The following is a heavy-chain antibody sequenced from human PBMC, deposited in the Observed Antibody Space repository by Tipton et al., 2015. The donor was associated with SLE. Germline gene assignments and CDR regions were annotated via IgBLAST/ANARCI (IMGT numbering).Heavy chain of an antibody. CDR3: ARAEGSLDAFDI. Sequence: LRLSCTVSGGSISSYYWSWIRQPPGRGLEWIGYIYYSGSTNYNPSLKSRVTISVDTSKNPFSLKLSSVTAADTAVYYCARAEGSLDAFDIWGLGTMVTVSS. CDR2: IYYSGST. CDR1: GGSISSYY. D-gene: IGHD2-15*01. J-gene: IGHJ3*02. V-gene: IGHV4-59*01.